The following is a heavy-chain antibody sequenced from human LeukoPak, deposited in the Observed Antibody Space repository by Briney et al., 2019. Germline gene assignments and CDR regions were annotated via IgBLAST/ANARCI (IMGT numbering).Heavy chain of an antibody. CDR1: GVSISSGSYY. D-gene: IGHD7-27*01. Sequence: SETLSLTCTVSGVSISSGSYYWSWIRQPAGKGLEWIGRIYTSGSTNYNPSLKSRVTISVDTSKNQFSLKLSSVTAADTAVYYCARVISGDDAFDIWGQGTMVTVSS. CDR3: ARVISGDDAFDI. J-gene: IGHJ3*02. V-gene: IGHV4-61*02. CDR2: IYTSGST.